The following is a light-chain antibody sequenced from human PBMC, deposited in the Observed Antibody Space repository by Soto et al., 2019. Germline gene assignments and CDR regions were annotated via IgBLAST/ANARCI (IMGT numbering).Light chain of an antibody. V-gene: IGLV1-40*01. CDR1: SSNIGAGYD. J-gene: IGLJ3*02. CDR3: QSYDSILRAWV. Sequence: QSVLTQPPSVSGAPGQRVTISCTGGSSNIGAGYDVHWYHQFPGTAPKLLVYGNTNRPSGISDRFSASKSGSSASLAITGLQAEDEADYYCQSYDSILRAWVFGGGTKLTVL. CDR2: GNT.